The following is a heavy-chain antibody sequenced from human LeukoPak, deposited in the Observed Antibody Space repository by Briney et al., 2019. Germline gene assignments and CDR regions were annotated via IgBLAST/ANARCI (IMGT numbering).Heavy chain of an antibody. CDR1: GGSINSGTYY. CDR3: ASLPWIQLWNHY. V-gene: IGHV4-61*02. D-gene: IGHD5-18*01. Sequence: SETLSLTCTVSGGSINSGTYYWTWIRQPAGKRLEWIGRIYTSGSTNYKPSLKSRVTISVDASKNQFSLKLGSVTAADTAVYYCASLPWIQLWNHYWGQGTLVTVSS. CDR2: IYTSGST. J-gene: IGHJ4*02.